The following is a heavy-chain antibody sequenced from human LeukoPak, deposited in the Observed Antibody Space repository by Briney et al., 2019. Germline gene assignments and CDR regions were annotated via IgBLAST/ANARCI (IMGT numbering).Heavy chain of an antibody. CDR2: IKKDGSEK. CDR1: GFTFSSYW. V-gene: IGHV3-7*01. CDR3: ARFLGYCSSTSCYAFDY. Sequence: GGSLRLSCAASGFTFSSYWMSWVRQAPGKGLEWVANIKKDGSEKYYVDSVKGRFTISRDNAKNSLYLQMNSLRAEDTAVYYCARFLGYCSSTSCYAFDYWGQGTLVTVSS. J-gene: IGHJ4*02. D-gene: IGHD2-2*01.